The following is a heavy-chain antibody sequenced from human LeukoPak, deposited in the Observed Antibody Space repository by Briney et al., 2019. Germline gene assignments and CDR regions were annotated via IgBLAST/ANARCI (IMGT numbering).Heavy chain of an antibody. V-gene: IGHV4-59*01. Sequence: PSETLSLTCTVPGVSITSYYLFWIRQPPGKGLEWMGYLYYSGSTIYNPSLKRRVTISVDTSKNQCSLRVSSVTAADTAVYYCARGRGTTVPWSWGQGALVTVSS. CDR1: GVSITSYY. CDR2: LYYSGST. D-gene: IGHD3-10*01. CDR3: ARGRGTTVPWS. J-gene: IGHJ4*02.